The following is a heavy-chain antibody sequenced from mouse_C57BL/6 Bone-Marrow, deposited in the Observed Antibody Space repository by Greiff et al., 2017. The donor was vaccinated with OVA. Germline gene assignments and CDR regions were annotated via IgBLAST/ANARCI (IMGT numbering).Heavy chain of an antibody. CDR1: GYTFTDYD. CDR2: IDPETGGT. V-gene: IGHV1-15*01. D-gene: IGHD1-1*01. Sequence: VQLQQSGAELVRPGASVTLSCKASGYTFTDYDMHWVKQTPVHGLEWIGAIDPETGGTAYNQKFKGKAILTADKSSSTAYMELRSLPSEDSAVYYGTDLTAIVARYWYFDVWGKGTTVTVSS. CDR3: TDLTAIVARYWYFDV. J-gene: IGHJ1*03.